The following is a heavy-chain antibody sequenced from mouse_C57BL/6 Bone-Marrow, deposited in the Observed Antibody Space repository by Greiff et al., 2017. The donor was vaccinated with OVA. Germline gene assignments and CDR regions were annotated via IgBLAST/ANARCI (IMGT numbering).Heavy chain of an antibody. V-gene: IGHV1-5*01. J-gene: IGHJ3*01. CDR1: GYTFTSYW. CDR2: LYPGNSDT. CDR3: TRGAVSLTGTFAY. D-gene: IGHD4-1*01. Sequence: EVQLQQSGTVLARPGASVKMSCKTSGYTFTSYWMHWVKQRPGPGLEWLGALYPGNSDTSYNQKFKGKAKLTAVTSASTAYMELSSLTNEDSAVYYCTRGAVSLTGTFAYWGQGTLVTVSA.